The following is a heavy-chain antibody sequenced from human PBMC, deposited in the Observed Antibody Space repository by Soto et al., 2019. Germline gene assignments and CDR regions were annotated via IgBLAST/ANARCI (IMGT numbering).Heavy chain of an antibody. CDR3: AREGDRTAAFDD. V-gene: IGHV3-23*01. D-gene: IGHD6-13*01. J-gene: IGHJ4*02. Sequence: EVQVLESGGVLVQPGGSLRLSCVAPGLIFSNYAMSWVRQAPGKGLEWVSGISGSGGSPHYADSAKGRFTISRDNSKNTLFLQMNNLRAEDTAVYDWAREGDRTAAFDDWGQGTLGTVAS. CDR2: ISGSGGSP. CDR1: GLIFSNYA.